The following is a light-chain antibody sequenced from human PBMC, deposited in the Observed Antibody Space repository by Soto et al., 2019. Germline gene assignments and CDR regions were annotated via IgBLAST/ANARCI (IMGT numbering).Light chain of an antibody. CDR2: EGH. V-gene: IGLV2-23*01. CDR1: SGYVGTYSL. Sequence: QSVLAQPASVSGSPGQAITISCTGASGYVGTYSLVSWYRQHPGKAPKVVIYEGHKRPSGVPDRFSGSTSVNTASLTISGLQTDDEADYYCCLYVGATTYVFGTGTKGTVL. J-gene: IGLJ1*01. CDR3: CLYVGATTYV.